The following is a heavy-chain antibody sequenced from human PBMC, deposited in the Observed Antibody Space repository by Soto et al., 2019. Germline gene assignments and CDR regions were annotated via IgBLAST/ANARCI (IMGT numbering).Heavy chain of an antibody. D-gene: IGHD3-10*01. CDR1: GYTFTSYG. CDR2: ISTYNGNT. Sequence: ASVKVSCKASGYTFTSYGITWVRQAPGQGLEYLGWISTYNGNTDFAQKVQNRLTLTTDTSTSTAYMELRSLRPDDTAVYYCARAKVLISPNWFDPWGQGTLGTVSA. J-gene: IGHJ5*02. V-gene: IGHV1-18*01. CDR3: ARAKVLISPNWFDP.